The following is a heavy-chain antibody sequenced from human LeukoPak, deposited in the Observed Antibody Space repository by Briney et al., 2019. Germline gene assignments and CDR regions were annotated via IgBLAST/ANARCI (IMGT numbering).Heavy chain of an antibody. CDR3: ASYDFWSGFGYY. J-gene: IGHJ4*02. CDR1: GFTFSSYA. D-gene: IGHD3-3*01. V-gene: IGHV3-23*01. Sequence: GGSLRLSCAASGFTFSSYAMSWLRQAPGKGLEWVSAISGSGGSTYYADSVKGRFTISRDNSKNTLYLQMNSLRAEDTAVYYCASYDFWSGFGYYWGQGTLVTVSS. CDR2: ISGSGGST.